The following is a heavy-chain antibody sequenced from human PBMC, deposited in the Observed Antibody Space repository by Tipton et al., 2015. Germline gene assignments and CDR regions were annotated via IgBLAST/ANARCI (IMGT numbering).Heavy chain of an antibody. CDR1: GFTFSSYA. CDR2: VSYDGSQK. Sequence: SLRLSCTVSGFTFSSYAMHWVRQSPGRGLEWVAVVSYDGSQKYYTYFVRGRFTISRDNSQNTLYLQMNSLRDEDTAVYYCARDDGDYVLGEFDYWGQGTLVTVSS. D-gene: IGHD4-17*01. V-gene: IGHV3-30*03. CDR3: ARDDGDYVLGEFDY. J-gene: IGHJ4*02.